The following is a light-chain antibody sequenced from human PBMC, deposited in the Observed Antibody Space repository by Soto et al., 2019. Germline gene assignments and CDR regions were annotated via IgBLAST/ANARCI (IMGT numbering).Light chain of an antibody. CDR2: EVN. CDR1: SSDVGGYNY. CDR3: TSYAGGNNV. V-gene: IGLV2-8*01. J-gene: IGLJ1*01. Sequence: QSALTQPPSASGSPGQSVTISCTGTSSDVGGYNYVSWYQQHPGKFPKLMVYEVNKRPSGVPDRLSGSKSGNTASLTVSGLQAEDEADYYCTSYAGGNNVFGTGTKLTVL.